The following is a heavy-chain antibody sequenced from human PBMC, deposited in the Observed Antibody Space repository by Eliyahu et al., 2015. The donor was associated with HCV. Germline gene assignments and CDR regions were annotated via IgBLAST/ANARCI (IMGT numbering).Heavy chain of an antibody. D-gene: IGHD3-10*01. CDR1: GFSXSYAW. Sequence: EVQLVESGGGLVKPGGSXXLSCAASGFSXSYAWXXWVRQXPGKGLEWVGLIKSKTDGGATDYAAAVKGRFTISRDDSKNTLYVEMNGLKSEDTAVYYCTTXSRPFSGSYWVDYYYDYYSMDVWGQGTTVTVSS. J-gene: IGHJ6*02. V-gene: IGHV3-15*01. CDR3: TTXSRPFSGSYWVDYYYDYYSMDV. CDR2: IKSKTDGGAT.